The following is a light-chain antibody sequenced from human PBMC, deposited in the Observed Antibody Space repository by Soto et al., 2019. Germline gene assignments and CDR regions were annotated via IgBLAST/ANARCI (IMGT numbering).Light chain of an antibody. CDR2: AAS. CDR1: QSIVTY. J-gene: IGKJ1*01. CDR3: QQSYSTPPWT. V-gene: IGKV1-39*01. Sequence: IQLTQSPSSLSASVVDRVTITCRASQSIVTYLNWYLQKPGKAPKLLIYAASNLQSGVPSRFSGSGSGTDFTLTISSLQPEDFATYFCQQSYSTPPWTFGQGTKADIK.